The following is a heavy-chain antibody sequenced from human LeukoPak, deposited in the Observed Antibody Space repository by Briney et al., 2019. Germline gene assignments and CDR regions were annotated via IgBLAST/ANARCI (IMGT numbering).Heavy chain of an antibody. D-gene: IGHD6-6*01. CDR3: ARVWVGSSSFSYYYYYYMDV. CDR1: GGSMSGYY. J-gene: IGHJ6*03. V-gene: IGHV4-59*01. CDR2: IHYSGST. Sequence: SETLSLTCTVSGGSMSGYYWSWIRQPPGSGLEWIGHIHYSGSTSDNPSLKSRVTISVDTSKNQFSLKLSSVTAADTAVYYCARVWVGSSSFSYYYYYYMDVWGKGTTVTVSS.